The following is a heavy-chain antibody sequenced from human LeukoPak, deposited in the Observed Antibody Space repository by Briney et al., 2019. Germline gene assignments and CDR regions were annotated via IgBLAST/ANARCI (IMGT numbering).Heavy chain of an antibody. CDR3: AKVGAVARIPDAFDI. CDR2: IRSSGGTT. Sequence: GGSLRLSCAASGFTFSRHAMSWVRQAPGKGLEWVSAIRSSGGTTYYADSVKGRFTISRDNSKNTLYLQMNSLRAEDTAVYYCAKVGAVARIPDAFDIWGQGTMVTVSS. D-gene: IGHD6-19*01. V-gene: IGHV3-23*01. CDR1: GFTFSRHA. J-gene: IGHJ3*02.